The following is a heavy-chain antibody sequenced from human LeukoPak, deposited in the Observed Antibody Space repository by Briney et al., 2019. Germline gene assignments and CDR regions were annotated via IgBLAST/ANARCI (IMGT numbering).Heavy chain of an antibody. CDR3: AILGGATAYFDY. V-gene: IGHV1-8*03. J-gene: IGHJ4*02. CDR1: GYTFTSYD. Sequence: GASVKASCKASGYTFTSYDINWVRQATGQGLEWMGWMNPNSGNTGYAQKFQGRVTITRNTSISTAYTELSSLRSEDTAVYYCAILGGATAYFDYWGQGTLVTVSS. CDR2: MNPNSGNT. D-gene: IGHD1-26*01.